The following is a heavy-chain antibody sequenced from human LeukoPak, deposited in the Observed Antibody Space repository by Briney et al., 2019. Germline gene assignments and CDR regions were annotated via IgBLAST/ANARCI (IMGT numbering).Heavy chain of an antibody. D-gene: IGHD3-22*01. CDR3: ARSSEGRYYYDSSGFSYYYYYMDV. V-gene: IGHV1-18*01. CDR2: ISPYNDNT. CDR1: GYSFTTFH. Sequence: ASVKVSCKAAGYSFTTFHINWVRQAPGQGLEWMGWISPYNDNTKYAQKFQGRVTMTTDTSTTTAYMELSSLRSEDTAVYYCARSSEGRYYYDSSGFSYYYYYMDVWGKGTTVTISS. J-gene: IGHJ6*03.